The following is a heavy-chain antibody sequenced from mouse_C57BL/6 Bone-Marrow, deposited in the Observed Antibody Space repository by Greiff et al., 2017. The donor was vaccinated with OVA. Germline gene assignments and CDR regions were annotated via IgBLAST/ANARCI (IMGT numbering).Heavy chain of an antibody. Sequence: VKLKQPGAELVRPGTSVKLSCKASGYTFTSYWMHWVKQRPGQGLEWIGVIDPSDSYTNYNQKFKGKATLTVDTSSSTAYMQLSSLTSEDSAVYYCARAGSSYWYFDVWGTGTTVTVSS. J-gene: IGHJ1*03. CDR1: GYTFTSYW. D-gene: IGHD1-1*01. CDR2: IDPSDSYT. V-gene: IGHV1-59*01. CDR3: ARAGSSYWYFDV.